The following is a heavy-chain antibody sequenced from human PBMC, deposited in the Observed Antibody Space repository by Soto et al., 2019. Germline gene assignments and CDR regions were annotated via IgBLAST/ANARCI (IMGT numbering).Heavy chain of an antibody. CDR3: ERDSRDLDKLDY. J-gene: IGHJ4*02. Sequence: PSETLSLTCPVSGGSVSSGSFYWSWIRQPPGKGLEWIGYIYYSGSTSYNPSLKSRLTISVVTSRNQFFLKRSAVTAAVTAVYYYERDSRDLDKLDYWRQGTLDTVSS. CDR2: IYYSGST. V-gene: IGHV4-61*01. CDR1: GGSVSSGSFY. D-gene: IGHD2-2*03.